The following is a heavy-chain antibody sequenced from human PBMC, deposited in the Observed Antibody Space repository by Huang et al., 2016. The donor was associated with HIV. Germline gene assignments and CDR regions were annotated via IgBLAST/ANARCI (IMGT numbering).Heavy chain of an antibody. J-gene: IGHJ4*02. CDR3: ARDPLDIRRHFDF. Sequence: QVKLVQSGAEVKKPGTSVKVSCKTSGYTFSSHALHWLRQAPGQRPEWMGCINGGNGDTKYSQKFQGRVTITSDTSANIGYMELNSLLSEDTAVYYCARDPLDIRRHFDFWGQGSLVTVSS. V-gene: IGHV1-3*01. CDR2: INGGNGDT. D-gene: IGHD3-3*01. CDR1: GYTFSSHA.